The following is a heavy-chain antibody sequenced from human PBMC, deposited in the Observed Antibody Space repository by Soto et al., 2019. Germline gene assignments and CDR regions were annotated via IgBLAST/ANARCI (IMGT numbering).Heavy chain of an antibody. CDR2: IYWDDDK. D-gene: IGHD6-19*01. CDR3: AHSTVIAVAGEDFDY. Sequence: QITLKESGPTLVKPTQTLTLTCTFSGFSLSTSGVGVGWIRQPPGKALEWLALIYWDDDKRYSPSLKSRPTITKDTSKHQVVLTMTNMDPVDTATYYCAHSTVIAVAGEDFDYWGQGTLVTVSS. V-gene: IGHV2-5*02. J-gene: IGHJ4*02. CDR1: GFSLSTSGVG.